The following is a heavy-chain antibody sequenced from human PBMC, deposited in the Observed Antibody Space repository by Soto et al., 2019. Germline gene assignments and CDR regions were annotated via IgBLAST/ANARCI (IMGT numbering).Heavy chain of an antibody. D-gene: IGHD2-15*01. CDR1: GGSISIHY. V-gene: IGHV4-59*11. Sequence: SDTLSLTCTVSGGSISIHYWSWIRQPPGKGLEWIGYIYYSGSTNYNPSLKSRVTISVDTSKNQFSLKLSSVTAADTAVYYCARGGWSMDVWGRGTTVTVSS. CDR2: IYYSGST. J-gene: IGHJ6*02. CDR3: ARGGWSMDV.